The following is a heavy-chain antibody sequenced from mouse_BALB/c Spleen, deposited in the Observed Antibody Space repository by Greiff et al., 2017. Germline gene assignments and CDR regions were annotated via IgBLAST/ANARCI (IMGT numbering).Heavy chain of an antibody. J-gene: IGHJ1*01. V-gene: IGHV5-6-2*01. D-gene: IGHD2-4*01. CDR3: ARQRYDYDSYWYFDV. CDR2: INSNGGST. CDR1: GFTFSSYY. Sequence: EVKLMESGGGLVKLGGSLKLSCAASGFTFSSYYMSWVRQTPEKRLELVAAINSNGGSTYYPDTVKGRFTISRDNAKNTLYLQMSSLKSEDTALYYCARQRYDYDSYWYFDVWGAGTTVTVSS.